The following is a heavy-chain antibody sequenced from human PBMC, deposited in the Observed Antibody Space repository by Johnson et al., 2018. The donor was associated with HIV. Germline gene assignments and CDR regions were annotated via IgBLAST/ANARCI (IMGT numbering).Heavy chain of an antibody. CDR2: IKSKTDGGTT. Sequence: EVQLVESGGAVVQPGGSLRLSCAVSGFNFDNYAMHWVRQVPGKGLEWVGRIKSKTDGGTTDYAEPVKGRFTISRDDSKTTLFLQMNSLKIEDTAVYYCTTDLGVVGGFDIWGQGTMVSVS. CDR1: GFNFDNYA. D-gene: IGHD4-23*01. J-gene: IGHJ3*02. CDR3: TTDLGVVGGFDI. V-gene: IGHV3-15*02.